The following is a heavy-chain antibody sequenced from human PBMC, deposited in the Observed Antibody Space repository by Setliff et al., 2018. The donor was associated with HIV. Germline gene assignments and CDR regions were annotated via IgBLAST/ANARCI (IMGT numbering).Heavy chain of an antibody. Sequence: ASVKVSCKASGYTFINYGISWVRQAPGQGLEWMGWISAYNGNTHYPQKFQGRVTLTSDTSISTAYMELSGLRSDDTAVYYCARGKISPRGVVLIDYWGQGTLVTVSS. J-gene: IGHJ4*02. CDR1: GYTFINYG. V-gene: IGHV1-18*01. CDR3: ARGKISPRGVVLIDY. D-gene: IGHD3-22*01. CDR2: ISAYNGNT.